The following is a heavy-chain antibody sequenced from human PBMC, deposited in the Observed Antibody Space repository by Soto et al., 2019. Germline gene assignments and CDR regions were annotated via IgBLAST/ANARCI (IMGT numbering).Heavy chain of an antibody. Sequence: GSLRLSCVASGFTFNDYYMSWIRQAPGKGLEWLSYISVTSAYTNYAESVRGRFTISRDNAQNSSYLQMNSLRAEDTALYYCAITPRSSYGPFDYWGRGTLVTVSS. D-gene: IGHD5-18*01. V-gene: IGHV3-11*06. CDR3: AITPRSSYGPFDY. J-gene: IGHJ4*02. CDR2: ISVTSAYT. CDR1: GFTFNDYY.